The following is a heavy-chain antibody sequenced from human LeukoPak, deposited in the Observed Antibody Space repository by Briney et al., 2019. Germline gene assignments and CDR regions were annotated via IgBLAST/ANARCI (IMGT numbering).Heavy chain of an antibody. Sequence: ASVKVSCKASGYTFTGYYMHWVRQAPGQGLEWMGWINPSSGGTNYAQKFQGRVTMTRDTSISTAYMELSRLRSDDTAVYYGARVGATGTTSPFDYWGQGTLVTVSS. J-gene: IGHJ4*02. CDR3: ARVGATGTTSPFDY. CDR1: GYTFTGYY. V-gene: IGHV1-2*02. D-gene: IGHD1-7*01. CDR2: INPSSGGT.